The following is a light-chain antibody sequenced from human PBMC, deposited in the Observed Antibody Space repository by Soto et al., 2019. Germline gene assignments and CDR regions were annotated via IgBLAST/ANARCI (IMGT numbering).Light chain of an antibody. J-gene: IGKJ4*01. CDR2: LGS. CDR1: QSLLHSNGYNY. V-gene: IGKV2-28*01. CDR3: VQALQTPLT. Sequence: DIVMTQSPLSLPVTPGEPASISCRSSQSLLHSNGYNYLDWYLQKPGQSPQLLIYLGSNRASWVPDRFGGSGSGTDFTLKLSRVEAEDVGVYYCVQALQTPLTFGGGTKVEIK.